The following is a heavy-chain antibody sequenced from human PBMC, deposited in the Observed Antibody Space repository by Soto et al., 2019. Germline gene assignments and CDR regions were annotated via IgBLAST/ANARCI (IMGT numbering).Heavy chain of an antibody. J-gene: IGHJ4*02. CDR3: ARGLGGGYLDY. D-gene: IGHD3-10*01. CDR1: GFTVSTNY. Sequence: EVQLVESGGGLVQPGGSLRLFCAASGFTVSTNYMSWVRQAPGKGLEWVSVMYSGGSTYYADSVKGRFTISRDNSKNTLYLQMNSLRAEDTAVYSCARGLGGGYLDYWGQGTLVTVSS. CDR2: MYSGGST. V-gene: IGHV3-66*01.